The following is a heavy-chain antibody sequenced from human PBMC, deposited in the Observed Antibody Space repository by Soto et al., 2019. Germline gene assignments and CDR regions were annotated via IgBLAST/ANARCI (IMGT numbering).Heavy chain of an antibody. CDR1: GFTFSSYS. CDR3: ARVSISDQYFDWLLPKGPMDV. J-gene: IGHJ6*03. D-gene: IGHD3-9*01. Sequence: GGSLRLSCAASGFTFSSYSMNWVRQAPGKGLEWVSSISSSSSYIYYADSVKGRFTISRDNAKNSLYLQMNSLRAEDTAVYYCARVSISDQYFDWLLPKGPMDVWGKGTTVTVSS. V-gene: IGHV3-21*01. CDR2: ISSSSSYI.